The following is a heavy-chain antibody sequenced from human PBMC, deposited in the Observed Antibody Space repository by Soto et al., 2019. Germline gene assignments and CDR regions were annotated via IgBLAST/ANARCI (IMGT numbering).Heavy chain of an antibody. Sequence: PGGSLRLSCAASGFTFSSYGMHWVRQAPGKGLEWVAFISYEGSNEYYADSMKGRFTISRDNSKNTLYLQMNSLRAEDTAVYYCGKGFWCCGSQNKIGVRGQGTTVTGSS. CDR3: GKGFWCCGSQNKIGV. CDR1: GFTFSSYG. J-gene: IGHJ6*02. V-gene: IGHV3-30*18. CDR2: ISYEGSNE. D-gene: IGHD3-16*01.